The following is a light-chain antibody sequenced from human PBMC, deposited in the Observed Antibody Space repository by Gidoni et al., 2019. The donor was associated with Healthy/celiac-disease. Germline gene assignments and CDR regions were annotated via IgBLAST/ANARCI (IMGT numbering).Light chain of an antibody. CDR2: AAS. V-gene: IGKV1-NL1*01. CDR3: QQYYSTPQVT. J-gene: IGKJ4*01. CDR1: QGISNS. Sequence: DIQMTQSPSSLSASVGDRVTITCRASQGISNSLAWYQQKPGKAPKLLLYAASRLESGVPSRFSGSGSGTDYTLTISSLQPDDFATYYCQQYYSTPQVTFGGGTKVEIK.